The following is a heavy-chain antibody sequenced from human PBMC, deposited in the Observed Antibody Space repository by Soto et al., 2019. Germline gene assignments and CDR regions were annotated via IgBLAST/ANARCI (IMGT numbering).Heavy chain of an antibody. CDR1: GFTFSSYA. J-gene: IGHJ6*02. D-gene: IGHD3-10*01. CDR2: ISGSGGST. CDR3: AKDQNGSGSYFHPYYYYYGMDV. V-gene: IGHV3-23*01. Sequence: PGGSLRLSCAASGFTFSSYAMSWVRQDPGKGLEWVSAISGSGGSTYYADSVKGRFTISRDNSKNTLYLQMNSLRAEDTAVYYCAKDQNGSGSYFHPYYYYYGMDVWGQGTTVTVSS.